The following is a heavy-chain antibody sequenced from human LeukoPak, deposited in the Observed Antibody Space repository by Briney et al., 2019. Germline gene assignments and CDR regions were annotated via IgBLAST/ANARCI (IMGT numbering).Heavy chain of an antibody. J-gene: IGHJ4*02. CDR2: ISAYNGNT. D-gene: IGHD3-22*01. CDR3: ARPYYYDGYFDY. V-gene: IGHV1-18*01. CDR1: GYPFKTYG. Sequence: GASVKVSCKASGYPFKTYGISWVRQAPGQGLEWMGWISAYNGNTNYAQNLQGGVTMTTDTSTSTAYMELRSLRSDDTAVYYCARPYYYDGYFDYWGQGTLVTVSS.